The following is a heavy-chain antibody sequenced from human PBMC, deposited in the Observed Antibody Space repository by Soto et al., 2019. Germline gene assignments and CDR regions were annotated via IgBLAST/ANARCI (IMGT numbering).Heavy chain of an antibody. D-gene: IGHD3-10*01. V-gene: IGHV3-23*01. CDR1: GFILSTYP. Sequence: QLSESGGDLLQPGGSLTLSCAASGFILSTYPMTWVRQAPGRGLEWVSSMNGAATSTSYADSVKGRFTTSRDNSQNTLYLQINTLRPADTAVYFFARGGADHYNYGMDVWGQGTTVIVSS. CDR2: MNGAATST. J-gene: IGHJ6*02. CDR3: ARGGADHYNYGMDV.